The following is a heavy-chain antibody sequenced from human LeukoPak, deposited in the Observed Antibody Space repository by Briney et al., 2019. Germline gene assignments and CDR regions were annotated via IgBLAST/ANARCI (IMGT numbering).Heavy chain of an antibody. Sequence: GGSLRLSCAASGFTFSTYPMSWVRQAPGKGLEWVSTISATGGRTDYTDSVKGRFTISRDSSKNTVYLQMNSLRGEDTAIYYCAKIRQVYCSSTACYAFDYWGQGTLVTVSS. J-gene: IGHJ4*02. V-gene: IGHV3-23*01. D-gene: IGHD2-2*01. CDR3: AKIRQVYCSSTACYAFDY. CDR1: GFTFSTYP. CDR2: ISATGGRT.